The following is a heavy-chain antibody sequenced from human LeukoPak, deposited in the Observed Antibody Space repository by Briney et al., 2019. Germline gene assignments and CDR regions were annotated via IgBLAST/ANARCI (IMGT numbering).Heavy chain of an antibody. CDR2: VRNDASDT. V-gene: IGHV3-30*02. J-gene: IGHJ4*02. D-gene: IGHD4-23*01. CDR1: GLTFTSHG. Sequence: GGSLRLSCTTAGLTFTSHGFHWLRQVVGKRLEWVAFVRNDASDTYHANSVKGRFSVSRDDSKNTLYLQMNSLRPEDTAIYYCARDRGKDYFDSWGQGTQVTVSS. CDR3: ARDRGKDYFDS.